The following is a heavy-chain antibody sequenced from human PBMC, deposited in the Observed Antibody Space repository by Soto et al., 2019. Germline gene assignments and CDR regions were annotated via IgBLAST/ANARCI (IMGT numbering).Heavy chain of an antibody. J-gene: IGHJ4*02. CDR1: GYSFTSYW. CDR2: IDPSDSYT. CDR3: ARHHSSSWYQEERDY. D-gene: IGHD6-13*01. Sequence: PGESMKISCKGSGYSFTSYWISWVRQMPGKGLEWMGRIDPSDSYTNYSPSFQGHVTISADKSISTAYLQWSSLKASDTAMYYCARHHSSSWYQEERDYWGQGTLATVHS. V-gene: IGHV5-10-1*01.